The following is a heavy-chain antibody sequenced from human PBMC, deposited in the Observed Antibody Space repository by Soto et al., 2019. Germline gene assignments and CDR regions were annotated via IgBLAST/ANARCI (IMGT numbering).Heavy chain of an antibody. V-gene: IGHV4-4*02. CDR3: ARVLRGWFDP. Sequence: SETLSLTCAVSGGSITSANWWTWVRQPPGGGLEWIGEISHSGITNYKASLKSRVTMSVDKTKNDVSLKLTSVTAADTAVYYCARVLRGWFDPWGQGAPVTVSS. J-gene: IGHJ5*02. CDR1: GGSITSANW. CDR2: ISHSGIT.